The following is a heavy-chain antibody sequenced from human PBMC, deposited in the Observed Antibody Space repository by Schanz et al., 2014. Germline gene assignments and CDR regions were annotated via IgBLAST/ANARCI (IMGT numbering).Heavy chain of an antibody. J-gene: IGHJ3*02. Sequence: QLQLQESGPGLVKPSETLSLTCTVSGASISGSSDYWGWIRQSPGKGLEWIGNIYYTGTTYYNPSHKSRAPISVHTSKNQVSLNRPSVTAADTAVFYCARRDNYLSAFDIWGQGTMVTVSS. CDR3: ARRDNYLSAFDI. CDR1: GASISGSSDY. CDR2: IYYTGTT. V-gene: IGHV4-39*01. D-gene: IGHD4-4*01.